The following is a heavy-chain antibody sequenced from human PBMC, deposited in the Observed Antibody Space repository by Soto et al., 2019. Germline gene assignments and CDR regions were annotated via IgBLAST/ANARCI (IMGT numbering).Heavy chain of an antibody. CDR3: ARAPGDYFDC. V-gene: IGHV4-31*03. Sequence: QVQLQESGPGLVKPSQTLSLTCTVSGGSISSDGYYWSWIRQHPGKGLEWIGYIFYSGSTYYNPSLKSRVAISVDTSKNQFALKLSSVTAADTAVYYCARAPGDYFDCWGQGTLVTVSS. CDR2: IFYSGST. CDR1: GGSISSDGYY. J-gene: IGHJ4*02.